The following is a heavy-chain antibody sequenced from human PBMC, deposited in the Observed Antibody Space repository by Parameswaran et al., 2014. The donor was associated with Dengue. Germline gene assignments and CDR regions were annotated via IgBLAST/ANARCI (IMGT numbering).Heavy chain of an antibody. J-gene: IGHJ5*02. CDR3: ARDGRYGSGSSLS. CDR2: INHSGSI. Sequence: ASETLSLTCAVLWLGPSVLTTGVGSASPQGRGVEWIGEINHSGSINYNSSLKSRVTISVDTSKNQFSLKLSSVTAADTAVYYCARDGRYGSGSSLSWGQGTLVTVSS. D-gene: IGHD3-10*01. V-gene: IGHV4-34*01. CDR1: LGPSVLTT.